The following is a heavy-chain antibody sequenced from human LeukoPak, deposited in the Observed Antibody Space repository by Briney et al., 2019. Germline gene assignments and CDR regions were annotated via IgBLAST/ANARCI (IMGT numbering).Heavy chain of an antibody. V-gene: IGHV1-18*01. CDR3: ARDRDNWNPDY. J-gene: IGHJ4*02. D-gene: IGHD1-20*01. CDR1: GYTFTSYG. Sequence: ASVKVSCKTSGYTFTSYGISWVRQAPGQGLEWMGWISAYNGNANYAQKLQGRVTMTTDTSTSTAYMELRSLRSDDTAVYYCARDRDNWNPDYWGQGTLVTVSS. CDR2: ISAYNGNA.